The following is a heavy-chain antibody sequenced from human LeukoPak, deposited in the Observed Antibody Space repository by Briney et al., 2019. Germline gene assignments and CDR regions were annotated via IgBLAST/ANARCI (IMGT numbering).Heavy chain of an antibody. CDR2: IYTSGST. J-gene: IGHJ4*02. D-gene: IGHD5-24*01. CDR3: AEGGYNYFGY. Sequence: SETLSLTCTVSGGSISSYYWSWIRQPPGKGLEWIGYIYTSGSTNYNPSLKSRVTISVDTSKNQFSLKLSSVTAAGTAVYYCAEGGYNYFGYWGQGTLVTVSS. V-gene: IGHV4-4*09. CDR1: GGSISSYY.